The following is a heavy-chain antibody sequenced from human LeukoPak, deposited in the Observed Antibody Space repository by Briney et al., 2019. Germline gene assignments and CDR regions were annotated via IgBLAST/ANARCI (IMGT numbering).Heavy chain of an antibody. CDR2: IYSGGST. J-gene: IGHJ4*02. CDR3: ARGSMTTVTTCAALDY. D-gene: IGHD4-17*01. CDR1: GFTVSSNY. Sequence: GGSLRLSCAASGFTVSSNYMSWVRQAPGKGLEWVSVIYSGGSTYYADSVKGRFTISRDNSKNTLYLQMNSLRAEDTAVYYCARGSMTTVTTCAALDYWGQGTLATVSS. V-gene: IGHV3-66*01.